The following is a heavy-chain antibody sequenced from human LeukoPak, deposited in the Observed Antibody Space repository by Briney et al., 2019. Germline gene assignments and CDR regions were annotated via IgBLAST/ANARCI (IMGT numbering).Heavy chain of an antibody. D-gene: IGHD6-13*01. V-gene: IGHV3-30-3*01. Sequence: GGSLRLSCAASGFSFNTYAMHWVRQAPGKGLEWVAVISNDGSNKYYADSVKGRFTISRDNSKNTLYLQMNSLRTEDTAVYYCAKDRLAVAGTFDYWGQGTLVTVSS. CDR3: AKDRLAVAGTFDY. CDR2: ISNDGSNK. CDR1: GFSFNTYA. J-gene: IGHJ4*02.